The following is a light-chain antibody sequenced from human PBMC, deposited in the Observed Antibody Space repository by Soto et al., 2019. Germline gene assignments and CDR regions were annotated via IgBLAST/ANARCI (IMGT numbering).Light chain of an antibody. J-gene: IGLJ1*01. CDR2: KNN. CDR3: AAWNDRMNGYV. Sequence: QSALTQPPSASGTPGQRVTISCSGSSSNIGSNTVNWYQQLPGTAPKLLIYKNNQRPSGVPDRFSGSKSGTSASLAISGLQYEDEADYYCAAWNDRMNGYVFGTGTKVTVL. V-gene: IGLV1-44*01. CDR1: SSNIGSNT.